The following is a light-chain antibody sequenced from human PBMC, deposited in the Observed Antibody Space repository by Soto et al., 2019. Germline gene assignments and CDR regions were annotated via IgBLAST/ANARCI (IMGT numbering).Light chain of an antibody. V-gene: IGLV2-14*01. CDR3: SSFASTHTYV. Sequence: SVLTQPASVSGSPGQSITISCTGTSSDVAFYNHVSWYQQHPGRAPNLLIYEVNNRPSGVSHRFSGSKAGNTASLTISGLQAEDEADYYCSSFASTHTYVFGTGTKVTVL. J-gene: IGLJ1*01. CDR1: SSDVAFYNH. CDR2: EVN.